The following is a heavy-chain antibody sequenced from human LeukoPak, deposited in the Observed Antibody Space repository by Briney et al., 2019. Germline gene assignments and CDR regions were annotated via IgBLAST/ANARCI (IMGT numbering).Heavy chain of an antibody. CDR2: MNPNSGNT. J-gene: IGHJ4*02. V-gene: IGHV1-8*01. CDR3: ARGLAAAGSVDY. CDR1: GYTFTSYD. D-gene: IGHD6-13*01. Sequence: GASVKVSCKASGYTFTSYDINWLRQATGQGLEWMGWMNPNSGNTGYAQKFQGRVRMPRNTSISTAYMELSSLRSEDTAVYYCARGLAAAGSVDYWGQGTLVTVSS.